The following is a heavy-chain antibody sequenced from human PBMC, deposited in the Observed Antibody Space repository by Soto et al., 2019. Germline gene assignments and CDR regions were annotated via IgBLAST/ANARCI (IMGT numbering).Heavy chain of an antibody. V-gene: IGHV3-23*01. J-gene: IGHJ4*02. Sequence: WGSLRLSFAASGFTVSSSAMIWVRQAPGKGLEGVGAFSSGGSRYYADSVKGLFTISRNSSQNTLYLQMNGLRAEDTALYYCAKDRGSGGIAAGTHDXSGQGPLVTVSX. CDR1: GFTVSSSA. D-gene: IGHD6-19*01. CDR2: FSSGGSR. CDR3: AKDRGSGGIAAGTHDX.